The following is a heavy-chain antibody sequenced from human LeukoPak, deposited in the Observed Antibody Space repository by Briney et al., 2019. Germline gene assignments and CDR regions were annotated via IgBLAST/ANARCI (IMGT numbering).Heavy chain of an antibody. CDR1: GYTFTGYY. D-gene: IGHD6-6*01. CDR3: ARWRGSSSSWALDI. CDR2: INPNSGGT. J-gene: IGHJ3*02. Sequence: ASVKVSCKASGYTFTGYYMHWVRQAPGQGLEWMGWINPNSGGTNYAQKFQGRVTMTRDTSISTAYMELSRLRSDDTAVYYCARWRGSSSSWALDIWGQGTMVTVSS. V-gene: IGHV1-2*02.